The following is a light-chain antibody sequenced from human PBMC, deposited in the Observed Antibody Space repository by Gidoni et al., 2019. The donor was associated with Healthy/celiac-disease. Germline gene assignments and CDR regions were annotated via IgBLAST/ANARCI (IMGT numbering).Light chain of an antibody. Sequence: SYELTQPPSVSVSPGQTARITCSGDALPKQYAYWYQQKPGQAPALVIYQDSERPSGIPERFSGSSSGTTVTLTISGVQAEDEADYYCQSADSSGTYEFVVFGGGTKLTVL. CDR3: QSADSSGTYEFVV. CDR2: QDS. V-gene: IGLV3-25*02. CDR1: ALPKQY. J-gene: IGLJ2*01.